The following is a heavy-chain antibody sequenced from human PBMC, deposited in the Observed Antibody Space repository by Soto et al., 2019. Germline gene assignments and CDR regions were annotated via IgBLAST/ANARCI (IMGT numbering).Heavy chain of an antibody. J-gene: IGHJ5*02. V-gene: IGHV3-30-3*01. D-gene: IGHD6-13*01. CDR3: ARGIAAAGTFFDWFDP. CDR2: ISYDGSNK. Sequence: GGSLRLSCAASGFTFSSYAMHWVRQAPGKGLEWVAVISYDGSNKYYADSVKGRFTISRDNSKNTLYLQMNSLRAEDTAVYYCARGIAAAGTFFDWFDPWGQGTLVTVSS. CDR1: GFTFSSYA.